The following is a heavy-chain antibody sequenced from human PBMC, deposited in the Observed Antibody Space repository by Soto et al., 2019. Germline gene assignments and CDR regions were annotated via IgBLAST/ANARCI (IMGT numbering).Heavy chain of an antibody. CDR3: ARIWWDFWSGYYAYYGMDV. J-gene: IGHJ6*02. CDR2: ISAYNGNT. V-gene: IGHV1-18*01. CDR1: GYTFTSYG. Sequence: ASVKVSCKASGYTFTSYGISWVRQAPGQGLEWMGWISAYNGNTNYAQKLQGRVTMTTDTSTSTAYMELRSLRSDDTAVYYCARIWWDFWSGYYAYYGMDVWGQGTTVTVSS. D-gene: IGHD3-3*01.